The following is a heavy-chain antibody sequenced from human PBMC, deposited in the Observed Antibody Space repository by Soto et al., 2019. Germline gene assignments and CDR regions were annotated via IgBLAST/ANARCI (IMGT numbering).Heavy chain of an antibody. V-gene: IGHV4-4*07. J-gene: IGHJ1*01. CDR1: CGSISSYY. CDR3: ASAKPAAAATGDFQH. D-gene: IGHD6-13*01. Sequence: SETLSLTCTVSCGSISSYYWRCIRQPAGKGLEWIGLIYTRGSTNYNPSRKIRVTMSVDTSNNQFSLKLSSVTAADTAVYYCASAKPAAAATGDFQHWGQGTLVTVSS. CDR2: IYTRGST.